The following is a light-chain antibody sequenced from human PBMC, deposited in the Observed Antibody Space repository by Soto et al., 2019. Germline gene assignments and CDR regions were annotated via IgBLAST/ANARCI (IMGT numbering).Light chain of an antibody. V-gene: IGKV3-11*01. J-gene: IGKJ2*01. Sequence: EIVLTQSPATLSLSPGVISTLPCRASQSVSSYLAWYQQKPGQAPMLLIYDASNRATGIPARFSGSGSGTDVTLAISSLEPEDFEVYYCQQRSNWPYTFGQGTKLDIK. CDR3: QQRSNWPYT. CDR2: DAS. CDR1: QSVSSY.